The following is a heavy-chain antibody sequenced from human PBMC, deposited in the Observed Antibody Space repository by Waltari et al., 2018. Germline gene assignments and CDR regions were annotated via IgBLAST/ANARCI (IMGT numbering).Heavy chain of an antibody. CDR1: GHTFTGDY. CDR3: ATIGWEMATVSGPSGGS. D-gene: IGHD1-26*01. Sequence: QVHLVQSGDEVKEPGASVKVSCKASGHTFTGDYLHWVRQAPGHRLEWMGRISPNRGTTNYEQKFQGRVTMTRDTSRSTAYMEVNRLTSDDTAVYYCATIGWEMATVSGPSGGSWGQGTRVTVSS. V-gene: IGHV1-2*06. J-gene: IGHJ5*02. CDR2: ISPNRGTT.